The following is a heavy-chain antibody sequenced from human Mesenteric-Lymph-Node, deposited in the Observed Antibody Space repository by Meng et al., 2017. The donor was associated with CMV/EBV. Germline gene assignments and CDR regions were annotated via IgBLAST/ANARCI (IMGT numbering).Heavy chain of an antibody. CDR3: ARDSTALRAFDY. CDR2: ISYSGNA. D-gene: IGHD1-1*01. CDR1: GGSLRSGGYY. J-gene: IGHJ4*02. V-gene: IGHV4-31*02. Sequence: VAGGSLRSGGYYWSWIRQHPGKGLEWVGHISYSGNAYYLPSLKSRLSISVDTSKNHFSLRLTSVTAADTAVYYCARDSTALRAFDYWGQGTLVTVSS.